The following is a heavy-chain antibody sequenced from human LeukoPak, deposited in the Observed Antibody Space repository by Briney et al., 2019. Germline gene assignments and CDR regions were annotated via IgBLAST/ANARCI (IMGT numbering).Heavy chain of an antibody. V-gene: IGHV4-59*12. CDR2: IYYSGST. D-gene: IGHD1-26*01. CDR1: GFTFSGFA. J-gene: IGHJ5*02. Sequence: GSLRLSCAASGFTFSGFAMSWIRQPPGKGLEWIGYIYYSGSTYYNPSLKSRVTISVDTSKNQFSLKLSSVTAADTAVYYCARDKTSTWEYNWFDPWGQGTLVIVSS. CDR3: ARDKTSTWEYNWFDP.